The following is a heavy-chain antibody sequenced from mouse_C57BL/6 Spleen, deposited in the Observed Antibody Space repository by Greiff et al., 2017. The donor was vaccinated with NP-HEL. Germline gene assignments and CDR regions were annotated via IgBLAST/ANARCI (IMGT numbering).Heavy chain of an antibody. J-gene: IGHJ2*01. CDR3: ARSGVFDY. V-gene: IGHV1-54*01. Sequence: QVQLQQSGAELVRPGTSVKVSCKASGYAFTNYLIEWVKQRPGQGLEWIGVINPGSGGTNYNEKFKGKATLTADKSSSTAYMQLSSLTSEDSAVYCCARSGVFDYWGQGTTLTVSS. CDR1: GYAFTNYL. D-gene: IGHD3-1*01. CDR2: INPGSGGT.